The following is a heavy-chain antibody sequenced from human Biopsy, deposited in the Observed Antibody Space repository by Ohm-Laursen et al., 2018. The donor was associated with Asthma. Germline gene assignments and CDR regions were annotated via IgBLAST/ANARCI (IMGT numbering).Heavy chain of an antibody. Sequence: SLRLSCTASGFTFDDYAMRWVRQAPGKGLEWVSGISWNSGGIGYADSVKGRFTISRDNAKNSLYLQMNSLRAEDTALYYCAKGEWELLEANFDYWGQGTLVTVSS. CDR2: ISWNSGGI. CDR3: AKGEWELLEANFDY. J-gene: IGHJ4*02. CDR1: GFTFDDYA. V-gene: IGHV3-9*01. D-gene: IGHD1-26*01.